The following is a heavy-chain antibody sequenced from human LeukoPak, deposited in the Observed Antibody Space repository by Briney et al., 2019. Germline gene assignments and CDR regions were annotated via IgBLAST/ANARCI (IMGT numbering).Heavy chain of an antibody. V-gene: IGHV4-34*01. Sequence: SETLSLTCAVYGGSFSGYYWSWIRQPPGKGLEWIGEINHSGSTNYNPSLKSRVTISVDTSKNQFSLKLSSVTAADTAVYYCARGLLGYCSSTSCYRFDYWGQGTLVTVS. D-gene: IGHD2-2*01. J-gene: IGHJ4*02. CDR3: ARGLLGYCSSTSCYRFDY. CDR1: GGSFSGYY. CDR2: INHSGST.